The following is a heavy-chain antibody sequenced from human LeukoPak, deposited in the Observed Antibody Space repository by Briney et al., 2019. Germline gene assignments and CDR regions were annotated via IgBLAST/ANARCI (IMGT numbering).Heavy chain of an antibody. CDR1: GGSISSYY. Sequence: PSETLSLTCTVSGGSISSYYWSWIRQPPGKGLEWIGYIYYSGSTYYNPSLKSRVTISVGTSKNQFSLKLSSVTAADTAVYYCARGHYYGSGSYSGYFDYWGQGTLVTVSS. J-gene: IGHJ4*02. V-gene: IGHV4-59*06. CDR3: ARGHYYGSGSYSGYFDY. CDR2: IYYSGST. D-gene: IGHD3-10*01.